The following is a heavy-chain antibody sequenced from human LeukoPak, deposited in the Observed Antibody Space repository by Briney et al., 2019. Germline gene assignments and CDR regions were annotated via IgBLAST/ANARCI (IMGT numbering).Heavy chain of an antibody. V-gene: IGHV4-59*01. D-gene: IGHD2-21*02. CDR3: ARGVGDSPDY. CDR1: GGPISSYY. Sequence: SETLSLTCTVSGGPISSYYWSWIRQPPGKGLEWIGDIYYSGSTNYNPSLKSRVTISVDTSKNQFSLKLSSVTAADTAVYYCARGVGDSPDYWGQGTLVTVSS. J-gene: IGHJ4*02. CDR2: IYYSGST.